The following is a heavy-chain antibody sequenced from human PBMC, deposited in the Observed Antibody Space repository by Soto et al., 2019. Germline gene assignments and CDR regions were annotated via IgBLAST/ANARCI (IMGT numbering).Heavy chain of an antibody. CDR3: ARSHYDFWSGSPWWFDP. CDR1: GGSISSSSYY. J-gene: IGHJ5*02. Sequence: QLQLQESGPGLVKPSETLSLTCTVSGGSISSSSYYWGWIRQPPGKGLEWIGSVYYSGSTYYNPSLKSRVTISVDTSKNQFSLKLSSVTAADTAVYYCARSHYDFWSGSPWWFDPWGQGTLVTVSS. D-gene: IGHD3-3*01. CDR2: VYYSGST. V-gene: IGHV4-39*01.